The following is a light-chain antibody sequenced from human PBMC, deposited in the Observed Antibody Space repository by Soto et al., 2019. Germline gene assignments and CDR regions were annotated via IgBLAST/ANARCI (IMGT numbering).Light chain of an antibody. CDR2: SSD. J-gene: IGLJ3*02. CDR3: AAWDDSLNAWA. V-gene: IGLV1-44*01. Sequence: QSVLTQSPSVSGTPGQRVTISCSGSSSNIGRNTVKWYRQLPGTAPKLLIGSSDQRPSGVPDRFSGSQSGTSASLAISGLQSEDEADYICAAWDDSLNAWAFGGGTKLTVL. CDR1: SSNIGRNT.